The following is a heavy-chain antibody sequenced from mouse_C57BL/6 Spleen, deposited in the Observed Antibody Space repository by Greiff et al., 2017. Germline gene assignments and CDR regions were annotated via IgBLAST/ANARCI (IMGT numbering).Heavy chain of an antibody. Sequence: QVQLQQPGAELVRPGTSVKLSCKASGYTFTSYWMHWVKQRPGQGLEWIGVIDPSDSYTNYNQKFKGKATLTVDTSSSTAYMQLSSLTSEDSAVYYCAKLGRGDYWGQGTTLTVSS. V-gene: IGHV1-59*01. J-gene: IGHJ2*01. CDR1: GYTFTSYW. CDR2: IDPSDSYT. CDR3: AKLGRGDY. D-gene: IGHD4-1*01.